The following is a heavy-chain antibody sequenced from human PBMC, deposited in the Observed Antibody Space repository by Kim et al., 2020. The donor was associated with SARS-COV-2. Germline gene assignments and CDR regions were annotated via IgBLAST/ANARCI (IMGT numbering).Heavy chain of an antibody. CDR2: IYYSGST. CDR1: GGSISSSSYY. Sequence: SETLSLTCTVSGGSISSSSYYWGWIRQPPGKGLEWIGSIYYSGSTYYNPSLKSRVTISVDTSKNQFSLKLSSVTAADTAVYYCARDLDSSSWYQRYNWFDPWGQGTLVTVSS. CDR3: ARDLDSSSWYQRYNWFDP. D-gene: IGHD6-13*01. V-gene: IGHV4-39*07. J-gene: IGHJ5*02.